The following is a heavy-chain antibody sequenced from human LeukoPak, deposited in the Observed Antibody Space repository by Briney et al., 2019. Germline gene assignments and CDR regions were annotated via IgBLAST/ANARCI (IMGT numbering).Heavy chain of an antibody. CDR3: ARDRGGYNSWFDP. CDR2: IYHSGST. V-gene: IGHV4-30-2*01. D-gene: IGHD5-24*01. J-gene: IGHJ5*02. Sequence: SQTLSLTCAVSGGSISSGGYSWSWIRQPPGKGLEWIGYIYHSGSTYYNPSLKSRVTISVDRSKNQFSLKLSSVTAADTAMYYCARDRGGYNSWFDPWGQGTLVTVSS. CDR1: GGSISSGGYS.